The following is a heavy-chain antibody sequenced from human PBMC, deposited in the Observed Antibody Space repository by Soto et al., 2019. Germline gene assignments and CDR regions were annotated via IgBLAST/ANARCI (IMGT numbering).Heavy chain of an antibody. CDR3: AHESVETIFGMVTPSSSHSFDY. Sequence: HITLKESGPTLVKPTQTLTLTCTFSGFSLSTSGVGVGWIRQPPGKALEWLALIYWDDDTRYSPSLKSRLTITKDTSKNQVVLTMTNMDPVDTAPYFCAHESVETIFGMVTPSSSHSFDYWGQGTLVTVSS. J-gene: IGHJ4*02. D-gene: IGHD3-3*01. CDR2: IYWDDDT. CDR1: GFSLSTSGVG. V-gene: IGHV2-5*02.